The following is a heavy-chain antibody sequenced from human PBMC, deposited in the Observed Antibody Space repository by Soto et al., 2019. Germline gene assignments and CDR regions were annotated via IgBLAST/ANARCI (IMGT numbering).Heavy chain of an antibody. Sequence: TSETLSLTCTVSGGSISSSSYYWGWIRQPPGKGLEWIGSIYYSGSTYYNPSLKSRVTISVDTSKNQFSLKLSSVTAADTAVYYYARHYGYEVFDYWGQGALVTVSS. CDR2: IYYSGST. CDR1: GGSISSSSYY. J-gene: IGHJ4*02. CDR3: ARHYGYEVFDY. D-gene: IGHD5-18*01. V-gene: IGHV4-39*01.